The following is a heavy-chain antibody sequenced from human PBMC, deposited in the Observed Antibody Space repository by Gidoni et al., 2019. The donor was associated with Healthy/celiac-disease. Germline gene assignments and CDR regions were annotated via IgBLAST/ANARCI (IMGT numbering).Heavy chain of an antibody. V-gene: IGHV4-59*01. CDR2: IYYSGST. J-gene: IGHJ4*02. D-gene: IGHD2-2*01. CDR1: GGSISSYY. CDR3: ARTSADFYYFDY. Sequence: QVQLQESGPGLVKPSETLSLTCTVSGGSISSYYWSWIRQPPGKGLEWIGYIYYSGSTNYNPSLKSRVTISVDTSKNQFSLKLSSVTAADTAVYYCARTSADFYYFDYWGQGTLVTVSS.